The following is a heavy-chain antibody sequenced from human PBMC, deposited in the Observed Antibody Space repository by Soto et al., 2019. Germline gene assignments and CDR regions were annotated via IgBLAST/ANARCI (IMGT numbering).Heavy chain of an antibody. V-gene: IGHV1-18*04. CDR3: ARAAETRYYGMDV. Sequence: QVHLVQSGAEVKKPGASVKVSCKASGYTFTTYGISWVRQAPGQGLEWMGWISTYSGKTDDARKFQGRVTMTTDTSSRTAYMELRSLRFDDTAVYYCARAAETRYYGMDVWGQGTTVTVSS. CDR2: ISTYSGKT. J-gene: IGHJ6*02. CDR1: GYTFTTYG.